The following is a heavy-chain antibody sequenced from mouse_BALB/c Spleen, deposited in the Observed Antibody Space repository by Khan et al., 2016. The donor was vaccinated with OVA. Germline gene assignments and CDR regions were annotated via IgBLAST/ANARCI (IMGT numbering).Heavy chain of an antibody. J-gene: IGHJ3*01. CDR1: GFSLTYYG. Sequence: QIQLVQSGPGLVPPSQSLSITCTISGFSLTYYGVHWVRQPPGKGLEWLGVIWSGGNTDYNAPFISRLSISKDNSKSQVFFKMNSLQTNDTAIYFCSRNYDYDEGLAYWGQGTLVTVSA. D-gene: IGHD2-4*01. CDR3: SRNYDYDEGLAY. CDR2: IWSGGNT. V-gene: IGHV2-2*02.